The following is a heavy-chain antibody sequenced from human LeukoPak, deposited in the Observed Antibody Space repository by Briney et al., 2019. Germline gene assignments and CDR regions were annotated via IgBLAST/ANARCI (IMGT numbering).Heavy chain of an antibody. Sequence: PGGSLRLSCAASGFTFSSYWMSWVRQAPGKGLEWVANIKQDGSEKYYVDSVKGRFTISRDNSKNTLNLQMNSLRAEDTAVYYCAVCSGGSCYYEHWGQGTLVTVSS. CDR3: AVCSGGSCYYEH. CDR1: GFTFSSYW. D-gene: IGHD2-15*01. V-gene: IGHV3-7*01. CDR2: IKQDGSEK. J-gene: IGHJ4*02.